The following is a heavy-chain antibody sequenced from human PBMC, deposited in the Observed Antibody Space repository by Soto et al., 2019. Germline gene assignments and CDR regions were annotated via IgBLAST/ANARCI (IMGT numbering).Heavy chain of an antibody. CDR2: ISAYNGNT. J-gene: IGHJ6*03. D-gene: IGHD3-9*01. CDR3: ARILTGYLPYYYMDV. CDR1: GYTFTSYG. V-gene: IGHV1-18*01. Sequence: QVQLVQSGAEVKKPGASVKVSCKASGYTFTSYGISWVRQAPGQGLEWMGWISAYNGNTNYAQKLQGRVTMTTDTSTSTAYMELRSLSSADTAVYYCARILTGYLPYYYMDVWGKGTTVTVSS.